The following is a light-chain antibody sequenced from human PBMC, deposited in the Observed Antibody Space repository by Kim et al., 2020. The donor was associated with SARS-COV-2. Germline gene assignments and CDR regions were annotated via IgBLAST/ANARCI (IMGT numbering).Light chain of an antibody. V-gene: IGLV3-19*01. J-gene: IGLJ2*01. CDR3: NSRDSNDNVV. Sequence: SSELTQDPAVSVALGQTVRITCQGDSLRRYYATWYQQKPGQAPILVIYGKNNRPSGIPDRFSGSSSGNTASLTITGTQAGDEADYYCNSRDSNDNVVFG. CDR2: GKN. CDR1: SLRRYY.